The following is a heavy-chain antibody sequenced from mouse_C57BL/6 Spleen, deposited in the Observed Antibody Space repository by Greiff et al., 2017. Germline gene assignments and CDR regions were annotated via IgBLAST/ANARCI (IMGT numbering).Heavy chain of an antibody. CDR2: ISNLAYSI. CDR3: ARHPYDWDAMDY. Sequence: EVKVVESGGGLVQPGGSLKLSCAASGFTFSDYGMAWVRQAPRKGPEWVAFISNLAYSIYYADTVTGRFTISRENAKNTLYLEMSSLRSEDTAMYYCARHPYDWDAMDYWGQGTSVTVSS. CDR1: GFTFSDYG. J-gene: IGHJ4*01. V-gene: IGHV5-15*01. D-gene: IGHD2-12*01.